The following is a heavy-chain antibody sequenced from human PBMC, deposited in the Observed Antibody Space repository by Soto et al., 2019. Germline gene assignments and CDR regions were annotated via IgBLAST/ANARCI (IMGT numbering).Heavy chain of an antibody. J-gene: IGHJ5*02. CDR2: IYHSGTT. D-gene: IGHD2-2*01. V-gene: IGHV4-31*03. CDR3: ARVSGNQPLGLFDP. CDR1: GGSISSGGYY. Sequence: QVKLQESGPGLVKPSQTLSLTCTVSGGSISSGGYYWSWIRQHPGKGLEWIGYIYHSGTTYYNPSLKSRVTISVYTFKNQFSLKLTSVAAADTFMYYCARVSGNQPLGLFDPCVQVTLVTVSS.